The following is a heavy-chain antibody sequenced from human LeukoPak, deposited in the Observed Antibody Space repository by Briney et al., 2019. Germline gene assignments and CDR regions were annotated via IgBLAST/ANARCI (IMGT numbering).Heavy chain of an antibody. CDR1: GLTLSNFW. J-gene: IGHJ3*01. V-gene: IGHV3-7*01. Sequence: GGSLRLSCAASGLTLSNFWMNWVRQVPGKGLEWVANIKQDGSEKYYVDSVKGRFTISRDNAKNSLYLQMNSLRAEDTAVYYCARRLLLWGQGTMVTVSS. D-gene: IGHD2-15*01. CDR2: IKQDGSEK. CDR3: ARRLLL.